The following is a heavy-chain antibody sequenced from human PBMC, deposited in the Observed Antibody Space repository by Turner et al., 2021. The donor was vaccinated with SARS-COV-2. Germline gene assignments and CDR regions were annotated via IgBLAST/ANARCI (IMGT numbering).Heavy chain of an antibody. D-gene: IGHD6-13*01. Sequence: EVQLVESGGGMVQLGRSLRLSCTASGFTFGNYGMSWFRQAPGKGLEWVSFIRSKSYGGTTEYAASVKGRFTISRDDSKSIAYLQMNSLKTEDTAVYYCTGGIAGDSWGQGTLVTVSS. CDR1: GFTFGNYG. CDR3: TGGIAGDS. J-gene: IGHJ4*02. V-gene: IGHV3-49*03. CDR2: IRSKSYGGTT.